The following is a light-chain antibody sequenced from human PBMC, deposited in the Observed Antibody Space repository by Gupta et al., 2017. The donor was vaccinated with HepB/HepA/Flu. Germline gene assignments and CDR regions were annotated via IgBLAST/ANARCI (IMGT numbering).Light chain of an antibody. V-gene: IGKV3-20*01. CDR3: QQYGSSRSS. CDR1: QSDSSSY. J-gene: IGKJ4*01. Sequence: EIVLTQSPGPLSLSPGERATLPCRASQSDSSSYLAWYQQKPGQAPRLLIYGASSRATGIPDRFSGSGSETDFTLTISRLESKDFAVYYCQQYGSSRSSFGGGTKVEIK. CDR2: GAS.